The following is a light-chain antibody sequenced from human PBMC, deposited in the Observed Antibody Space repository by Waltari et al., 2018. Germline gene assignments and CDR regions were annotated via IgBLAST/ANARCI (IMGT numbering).Light chain of an antibody. Sequence: QSALTQPAPASGSPGQPLTISCTGTSPDVGHYDPAPWSQQHPGKAPKLIIYEVTKRPSGFSNRFSGSKSGNTASLTISGLHTEDEGDYYCCSYSGDLSFGVVFGGGTKLTVL. J-gene: IGLJ2*01. CDR1: SPDVGHYDP. CDR3: CSYSGDLSFGVV. CDR2: EVT. V-gene: IGLV2-23*02.